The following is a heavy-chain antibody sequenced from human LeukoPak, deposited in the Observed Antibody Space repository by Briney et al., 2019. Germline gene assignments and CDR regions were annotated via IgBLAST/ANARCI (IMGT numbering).Heavy chain of an antibody. D-gene: IGHD3-10*01. CDR3: ARAIRRSATGGFSDY. V-gene: IGHV4-61*02. Sequence: SETLSLTCTVSGASITSGTYYWSWIRQPAGKGLECIGRLYTSGSTNYNPSLKSRVTISVDTSKNQFSLKLSSVTAADTAVYYCARAIRRSATGGFSDYWGQGTLVTVSS. CDR2: LYTSGST. CDR1: GASITSGTYY. J-gene: IGHJ4*02.